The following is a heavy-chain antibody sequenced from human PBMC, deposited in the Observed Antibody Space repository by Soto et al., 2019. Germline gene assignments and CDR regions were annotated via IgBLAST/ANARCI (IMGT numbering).Heavy chain of an antibody. D-gene: IGHD6-19*01. CDR1: GYTFTGYY. V-gene: IGHV1-2*04. Sequence: ASVKVSCKASGYTFTGYYMHWVRQAPGQGLEWMGWINPNSGGTNYAQKFQGWVTMTRDTSISTAYMELSRLRSDDTAVYYCARDYGYSSGWYYFDYWGQGTLVTVS. CDR3: ARDYGYSSGWYYFDY. CDR2: INPNSGGT. J-gene: IGHJ4*02.